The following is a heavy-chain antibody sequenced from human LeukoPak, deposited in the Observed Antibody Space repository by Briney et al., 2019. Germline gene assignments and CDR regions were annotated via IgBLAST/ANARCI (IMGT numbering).Heavy chain of an antibody. Sequence: GASVKVSCKASGYTFTSYTMHWVRQAPGQRLEWMGWINAGNGNTKYSQKFQGRVTITRDTSASTAYMELSSLRSEDTAVYYCARDLDYYGSGSYSDYWGQGTLDTVSS. V-gene: IGHV1-3*01. CDR2: INAGNGNT. J-gene: IGHJ4*02. D-gene: IGHD3-10*01. CDR1: GYTFTSYT. CDR3: ARDLDYYGSGSYSDY.